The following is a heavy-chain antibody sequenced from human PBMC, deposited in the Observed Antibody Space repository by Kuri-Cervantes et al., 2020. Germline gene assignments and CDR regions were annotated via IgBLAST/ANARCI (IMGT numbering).Heavy chain of an antibody. CDR3: ARDEGAYGSGSYYNFDY. D-gene: IGHD3-10*01. V-gene: IGHV1-2*04. Sequence: ASVKVSCKASGYTFTGYYMHWVRQAPGQGLEWMGWINPNSGGTNYAQKFQGWVTMTRDTSISTVYMELSSLRSEDTAVYYCARDEGAYGSGSYYNFDYWGQGTLVTVSS. J-gene: IGHJ4*02. CDR1: GYTFTGYY. CDR2: INPNSGGT.